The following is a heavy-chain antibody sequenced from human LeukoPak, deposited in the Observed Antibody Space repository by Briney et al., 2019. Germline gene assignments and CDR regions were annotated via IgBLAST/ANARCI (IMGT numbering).Heavy chain of an antibody. Sequence: GWSLRLSCAASGFTFSSYAMSWVRQAPGKGLEWVSAISGSGGSTYYADSVKGRFTISRDNSKNTLYLQMNSLRAEDTAVYYCAKERLVGATRFYYYYMDVWGKGTTVTVSS. CDR1: GFTFSSYA. V-gene: IGHV3-23*01. D-gene: IGHD1-26*01. CDR2: ISGSGGST. CDR3: AKERLVGATRFYYYYMDV. J-gene: IGHJ6*03.